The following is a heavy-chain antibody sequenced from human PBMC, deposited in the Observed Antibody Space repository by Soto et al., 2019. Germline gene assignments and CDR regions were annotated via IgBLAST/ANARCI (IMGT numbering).Heavy chain of an antibody. J-gene: IGHJ4*02. V-gene: IGHV3-23*01. CDR1: GFTFSSYA. Sequence: EVQLLESGGGLVQPGGSLRLSCAASGFTFSSYAMSWVRQAPGKGLEWVSAISGSGYSTYYADSVKGRFTISRDNSKNTLYLQMNSLRAEDTAVYYCAKGRGYWTSTSCYVGSDYWGQGTLVTVSS. CDR3: AKGRGYWTSTSCYVGSDY. D-gene: IGHD2-2*01. CDR2: ISGSGYST.